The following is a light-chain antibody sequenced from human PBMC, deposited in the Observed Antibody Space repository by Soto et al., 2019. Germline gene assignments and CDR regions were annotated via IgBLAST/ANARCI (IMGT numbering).Light chain of an antibody. J-gene: IGKJ3*01. CDR2: GAS. CDR1: QSVSSNY. CDR3: QQYGRSPFT. Sequence: EIVMTQSPGTLSLSPGETATLSCRASQSVSSNYVAWFHQKPGQAPRLLIDGASSRATGVPDRFSASASGTDFTLTISRLVPEQFAVYYCQQYGRSPFTFGPGTKVDIK. V-gene: IGKV3-20*01.